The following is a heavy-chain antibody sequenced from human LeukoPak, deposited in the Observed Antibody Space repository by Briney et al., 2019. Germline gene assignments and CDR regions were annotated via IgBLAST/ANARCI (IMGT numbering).Heavy chain of an antibody. V-gene: IGHV3-21*01. J-gene: IGHJ4*02. CDR1: GFTFSSYS. D-gene: IGHD1-26*01. CDR3: ARDFGIVGASFDY. Sequence: GGSLRLSCAASGFTFSSYSMNWVRQAPGKGLEWVSSISSSSSYIYYADSVKGRFTISRDNAKNSLYLQMNSLRAEDTAVYYCARDFGIVGASFDYWGQGTLVTVSS. CDR2: ISSSSSYI.